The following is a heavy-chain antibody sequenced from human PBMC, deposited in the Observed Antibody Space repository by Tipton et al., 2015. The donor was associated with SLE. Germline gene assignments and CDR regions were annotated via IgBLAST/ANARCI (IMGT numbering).Heavy chain of an antibody. D-gene: IGHD2-21*01. V-gene: IGHV4-30-2*01. CDR3: ARVAYCGGDCSFHGMDV. CDR1: GGSISSGGYS. Sequence: TLSLTCAVSGGSISSGGYSWSWIRQPPGKGLEWTGYIYQSGSTYYNPSLKSRVTISVDRSKNQFSLKLSSVTAADTAVYYCARVAYCGGDCSFHGMDVWGQGTTVTVSS. CDR2: IYQSGST. J-gene: IGHJ6*02.